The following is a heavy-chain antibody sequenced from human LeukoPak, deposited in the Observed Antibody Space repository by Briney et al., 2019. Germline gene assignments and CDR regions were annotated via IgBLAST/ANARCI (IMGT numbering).Heavy chain of an antibody. CDR1: GYTLTELS. J-gene: IGHJ6*02. CDR3: ATEACSGGSCYHPYYYYGMDV. D-gene: IGHD2-15*01. CDR2: FDPEDGET. V-gene: IGHV1-24*01. Sequence: ASVKVPCKVSGYTLTELSMHWVRQAPGKGLEWMGGFDPEDGETIYAQKFQGRVTMTEDTSTDTAYMELSSLRSEDTAVYYCATEACSGGSCYHPYYYYGMDVWGQGTTVTVSS.